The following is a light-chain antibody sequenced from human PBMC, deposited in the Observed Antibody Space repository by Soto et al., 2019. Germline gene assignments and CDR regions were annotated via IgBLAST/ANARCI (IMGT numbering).Light chain of an antibody. CDR3: IQALQTYT. Sequence: IVMTQSPLSLPVTPGEPASISCRSSQSLLHSNGYNYLDWYLQKPGQSPQLLIYLGSNRASGVPDRFSGSGSGTDFTLKISRVEAEDVGVYYYIQALQTYTFGQGTKLEIK. CDR2: LGS. V-gene: IGKV2-28*01. CDR1: QSLLHSNGYNY. J-gene: IGKJ2*01.